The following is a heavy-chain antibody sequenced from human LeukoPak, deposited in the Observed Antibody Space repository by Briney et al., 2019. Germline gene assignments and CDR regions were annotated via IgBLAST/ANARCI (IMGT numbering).Heavy chain of an antibody. J-gene: IGHJ3*02. Sequence: ASVKVSCKASGYTFTGYYMHWVRQAPGQGLEWMGWINPNSGGTNYAQKFQGWVTMTRDTSISTAYMELSSLRSEDTAVYYCAARTSDAFDIWGQGTMVTVSS. CDR1: GYTFTGYY. D-gene: IGHD2-2*01. CDR2: INPNSGGT. CDR3: AARTSDAFDI. V-gene: IGHV1-2*04.